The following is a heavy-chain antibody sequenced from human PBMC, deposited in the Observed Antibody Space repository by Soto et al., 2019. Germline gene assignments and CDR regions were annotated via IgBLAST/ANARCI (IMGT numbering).Heavy chain of an antibody. V-gene: IGHV1-69*13. CDR2: IIPIFGTA. CDR3: ARVWQLVPPYYYYYGMDV. CDR1: GGTFSSYA. D-gene: IGHD6-6*01. Sequence: ASVKVSCKASGGTFSSYAISWVRQAPGQGLEWMGGIIPIFGTANYAQKFQGRVTITADESTSTAYMELSSLRSEDTAVYYCARVWQLVPPYYYYYGMDVWGQGTTVTVSS. J-gene: IGHJ6*02.